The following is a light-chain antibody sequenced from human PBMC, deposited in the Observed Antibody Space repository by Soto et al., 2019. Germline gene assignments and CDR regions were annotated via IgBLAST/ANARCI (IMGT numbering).Light chain of an antibody. Sequence: EIEVTQSPATLSLSPGERATLSCRASQSVSSYLAWYQQRPGQAPRLLIYDASNRATGIPARFSGSGSGTDFTLTISSLEPEDCAVCYCQQRSNWWTFGQGTKVEIK. CDR3: QQRSNWWT. CDR1: QSVSSY. J-gene: IGKJ1*01. CDR2: DAS. V-gene: IGKV3-11*01.